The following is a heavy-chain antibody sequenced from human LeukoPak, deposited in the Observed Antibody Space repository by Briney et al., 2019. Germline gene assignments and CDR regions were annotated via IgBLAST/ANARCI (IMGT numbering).Heavy chain of an antibody. Sequence: ASVKVSCKASGYTFTGYYMHWVRQAPGQGLEWMGWINPNSGGTNYAQKFQGRVTMTRDTSISTAYMELSRLRSDDTAVYYCARDQRWLQLDYFDYWGQGTLVTVSS. V-gene: IGHV1-2*02. J-gene: IGHJ4*02. D-gene: IGHD5-24*01. CDR3: ARDQRWLQLDYFDY. CDR1: GYTFTGYY. CDR2: INPNSGGT.